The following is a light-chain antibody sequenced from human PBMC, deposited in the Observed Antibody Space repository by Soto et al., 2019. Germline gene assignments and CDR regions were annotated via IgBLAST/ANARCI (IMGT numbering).Light chain of an antibody. CDR2: DAS. CDR3: QQRSDSIT. J-gene: IGKJ5*01. V-gene: IGKV3-11*01. CDR1: HSVTTH. Sequence: EIVLTQSPGTLSLSPGERATLSCWASHSVTTHLAWFQQRPGHTPRLLIYDASTRAPGIPARFSGRGSGADFTLTISSLEPEDFAVYYCQQRSDSITFGQGTRLEI.